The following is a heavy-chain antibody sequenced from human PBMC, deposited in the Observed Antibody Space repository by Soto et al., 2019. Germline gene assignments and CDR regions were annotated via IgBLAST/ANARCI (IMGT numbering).Heavy chain of an antibody. CDR2: IYPGDSDT. CDR1: GYSFTSYW. V-gene: IGHV5-51*01. J-gene: IGHJ3*02. CDR3: ATLAIPSGGQTDAFDI. Sequence: LGESLKISCKGSGYSFTSYWIGRVRQMPGKGLEWMGIIYPGDSDTRYSPSFQGQVTISADKSISTAYLQWSSLKASDTAMYYCATLAIPSGGQTDAFDIWGQGTMVTVSS. D-gene: IGHD2-21*01.